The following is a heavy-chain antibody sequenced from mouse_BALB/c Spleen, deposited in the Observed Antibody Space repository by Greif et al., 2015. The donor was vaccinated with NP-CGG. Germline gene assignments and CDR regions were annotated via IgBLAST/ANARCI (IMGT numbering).Heavy chain of an antibody. J-gene: IGHJ2*01. CDR3: ARDYFDY. V-gene: IGHV5-4*02. Sequence: EVQGVESGGRLVKPGGSLKLSCAASGFTFSDYYMYWVRQTPEKRLEWVATISDGGSYTYYPDSVKGRFTISRDNAKNNLYLQMSSLKSEDTAMYYCARDYFDYWGQGTTLTVSS. CDR1: GFTFSDYY. CDR2: ISDGGSYT.